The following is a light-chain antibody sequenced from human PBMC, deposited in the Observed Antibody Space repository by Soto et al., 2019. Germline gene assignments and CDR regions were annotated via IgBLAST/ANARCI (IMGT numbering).Light chain of an antibody. CDR1: QSVSSSY. CDR2: GAS. Sequence: ENVLTQSPGTPALSPGGRGTLSCRASQSVSSSYLAWYQQKPGQAPRLLIYGASSRATGIPDRFSGSGSGTDFTLTISSLEPEDFAVYYCQQRSNWLITFGQGTRLEIK. CDR3: QQRSNWLIT. J-gene: IGKJ5*01. V-gene: IGKV3D-20*02.